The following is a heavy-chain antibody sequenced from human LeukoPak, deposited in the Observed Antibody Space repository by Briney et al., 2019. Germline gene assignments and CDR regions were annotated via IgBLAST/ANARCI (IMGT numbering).Heavy chain of an antibody. CDR3: ARTRADGY. CDR1: GFTFSDYY. J-gene: IGHJ4*02. D-gene: IGHD4/OR15-4a*01. Sequence: GGSLRLSCAASGFTFSDYYMSWIRQAPGKGLEWVANIKQDGSEKYYVDSVKGRFTISRDNAKNSLYLQMNSLRAEDTAVYYCARTRADGYWGQGTLVTVSS. CDR2: IKQDGSEK. V-gene: IGHV3-7*01.